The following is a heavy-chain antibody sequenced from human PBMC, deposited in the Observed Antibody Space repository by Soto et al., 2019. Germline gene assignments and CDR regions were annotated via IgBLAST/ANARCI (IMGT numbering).Heavy chain of an antibody. Sequence: EVQLVESGGGLVQPGGSLRLSCAASGFTFSTYSMNWVRQAPGKGLEWVSYISSSGSTVHYTDFVRGRFTISRDKAENSLYLQMKGLGDEDTAVYYCARGSSWLDYWGQGTLVTVSS. D-gene: IGHD6-13*01. CDR1: GFTFSTYS. J-gene: IGHJ4*02. CDR3: ARGSSWLDY. V-gene: IGHV3-48*02. CDR2: ISSSGSTV.